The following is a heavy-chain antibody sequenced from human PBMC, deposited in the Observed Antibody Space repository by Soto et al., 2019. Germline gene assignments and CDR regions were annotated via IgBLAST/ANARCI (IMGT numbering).Heavy chain of an antibody. J-gene: IGHJ4*02. Sequence: EVQLLESGGGLVQPGGSLRLSCAASGFTLKNYAMTWVRQAPGKGLEWVSAISGGGDTASYADSVKGRFTVSRDGSKNTLYLQMSSLRAEDTALYYCAKGRGGSGSLTPRVDFWGQGTLVTVSS. CDR1: GFTLKNYA. D-gene: IGHD3-10*01. V-gene: IGHV3-23*01. CDR3: AKGRGGSGSLTPRVDF. CDR2: ISGGGDTA.